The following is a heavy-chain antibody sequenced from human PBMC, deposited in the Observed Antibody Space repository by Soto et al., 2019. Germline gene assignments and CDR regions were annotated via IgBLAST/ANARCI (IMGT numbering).Heavy chain of an antibody. CDR3: ARARATIAAAAIFDC. V-gene: IGHV4-4*02. CDR2: VYRTGST. J-gene: IGHJ4*02. Sequence: QVQLQESGPGLVKPSGTLSLTCAVSGGSISTSNWWSWVRQPPGKGLEWVGEVYRTGSTNYNPSLASRLTISVDKSKNQFCLQRTSVTAADTAVYYCARARATIAAAAIFDCWGQGTLVTVSS. D-gene: IGHD6-13*01. CDR1: GGSISTSNW.